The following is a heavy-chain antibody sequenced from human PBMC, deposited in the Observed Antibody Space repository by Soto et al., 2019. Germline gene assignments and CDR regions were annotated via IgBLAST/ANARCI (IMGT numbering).Heavy chain of an antibody. CDR2: ISGSGTTT. D-gene: IGHD2-2*01. J-gene: IGHJ6*02. V-gene: IGHV3-23*01. Sequence: EVQLLESGGNLVQPGGSLRLSCAASGFTFSSYAMSWVRQAPGKGLEWVSLISGSGTTTQYAKSVRGRFTISRDNSKNTLYLHITNLRVGDTAVYYCAKDRPGGYCSTYSCYFSDVWGQGTTVTVSS. CDR3: AKDRPGGYCSTYSCYFSDV. CDR1: GFTFSSYA.